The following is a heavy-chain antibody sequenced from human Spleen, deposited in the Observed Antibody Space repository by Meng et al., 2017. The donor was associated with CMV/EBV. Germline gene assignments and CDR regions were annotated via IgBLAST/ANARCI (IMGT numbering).Heavy chain of an antibody. D-gene: IGHD3-22*01. CDR3: AREGRDSTYVDY. CDR2: ISPNSGGT. Sequence: CKASGYTFTASYVPWVRQAPGQGLEWMGWISPNSGGTNFAQKFQGRVTMTRDTSISTAYMELSRLTSDDTAIYYCAREGRDSTYVDYWGQGTLVTVSS. V-gene: IGHV1-2*02. J-gene: IGHJ4*02. CDR1: GYTFTASY.